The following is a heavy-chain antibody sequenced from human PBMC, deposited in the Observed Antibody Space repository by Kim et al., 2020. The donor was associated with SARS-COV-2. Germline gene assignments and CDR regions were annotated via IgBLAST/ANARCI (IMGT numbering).Heavy chain of an antibody. CDR3: ARRLALELVRHFDY. J-gene: IGHJ4*02. CDR2: INHSGST. V-gene: IGHV4-34*01. CDR1: GGSFSGYY. Sequence: SETLSLTCAVYGGSFSGYYWSWIRQPPGKGLEWIGEINHSGSTNYNPSLKSRVTISVDTSKNQFSLKLSSVTAADTAVYYCARRLALELVRHFDYWGQGTLVTVSS. D-gene: IGHD1-7*01.